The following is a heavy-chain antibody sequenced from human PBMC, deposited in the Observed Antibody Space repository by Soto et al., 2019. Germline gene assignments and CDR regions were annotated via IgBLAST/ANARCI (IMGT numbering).Heavy chain of an antibody. CDR1: GGSFSGYY. D-gene: IGHD6-13*01. V-gene: IGHV4-34*01. CDR2: INHSGST. CDR3: ARGPGSSWYRVRSFKYYFDY. J-gene: IGHJ4*02. Sequence: SETLSLTCAVYGGSFSGYYWSWIRQPPGKGLEWIGEINHSGSTNYNPSLKSRVTISVDTSKNQFSLKLSSVTAADTAVYYCARGPGSSWYRVRSFKYYFDYWGQGTLFTVSS.